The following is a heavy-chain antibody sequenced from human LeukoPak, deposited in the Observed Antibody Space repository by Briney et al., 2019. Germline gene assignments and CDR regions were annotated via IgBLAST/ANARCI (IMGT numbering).Heavy chain of an antibody. V-gene: IGHV3-23*01. CDR2: TSGSGGNT. D-gene: IGHD1-26*01. Sequence: GGSLRLSCAASGFTFDSCAMSWVRQAPGKGLEWVSTTSGSGGNTYYADSVRGRFTISRDNAKHTLYLQMNSLRAEDTAVYYCARAIGSNDDYWGQGTLVTVSS. J-gene: IGHJ4*02. CDR3: ARAIGSNDDY. CDR1: GFTFDSCA.